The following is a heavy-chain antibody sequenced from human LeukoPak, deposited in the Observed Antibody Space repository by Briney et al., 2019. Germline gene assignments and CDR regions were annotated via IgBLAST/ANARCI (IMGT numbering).Heavy chain of an antibody. D-gene: IGHD2-15*01. V-gene: IGHV3-30*02. CDR1: GFTFSSYG. Sequence: PGGSLRLSCAASGFTFSSYGMHWVRQAPGKGLEWVAFIRYDGSNKYCADSVKGRFTISRDNSKNTLYLQMNSLRAEDTAVYYCASMLGYCSGGSCSVVDYWGQGTLVTVSS. CDR2: IRYDGSNK. CDR3: ASMLGYCSGGSCSVVDY. J-gene: IGHJ4*02.